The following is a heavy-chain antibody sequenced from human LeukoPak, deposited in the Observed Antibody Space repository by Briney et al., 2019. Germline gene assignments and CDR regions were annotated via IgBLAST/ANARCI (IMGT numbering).Heavy chain of an antibody. J-gene: IGHJ3*02. CDR1: GGSISSSSYY. Sequence: SETLSLTCTVSGGSISSSSYYWDWIRQPPGKGLEWIGSIYYSGSTYYNSSLKSRVTISVDTSKNQFSLKLNSVTAADTAVYYCAKHSRSGYSAYENAFDIWGQGTMVTVSS. CDR2: IYYSGST. V-gene: IGHV4-39*01. D-gene: IGHD5-12*01. CDR3: AKHSRSGYSAYENAFDI.